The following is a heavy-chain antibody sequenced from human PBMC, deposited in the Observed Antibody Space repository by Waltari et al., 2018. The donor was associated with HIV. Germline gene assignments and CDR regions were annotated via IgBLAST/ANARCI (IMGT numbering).Heavy chain of an antibody. D-gene: IGHD3-3*01. CDR3: AKDARFLYLDYYYGMDV. CDR1: GFTFSSYG. Sequence: QVQLVESGGGVVQPGRSLRLSCAASGFTFSSYGMHWVGQAPGKGRGWWAVILYDGSNKYYADSLKGRFTISRDNSKNTLYLQMNSLIADDTAVYYCAKDARFLYLDYYYGMDVWGQGTTVTVSS. CDR2: ILYDGSNK. J-gene: IGHJ6*02. V-gene: IGHV3-30*18.